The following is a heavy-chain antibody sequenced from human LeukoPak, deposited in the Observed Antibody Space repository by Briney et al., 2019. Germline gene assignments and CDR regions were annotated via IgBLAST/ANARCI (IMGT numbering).Heavy chain of an antibody. V-gene: IGHV4-59*01. CDR1: GGSLSSYY. D-gene: IGHD6-13*01. Sequence: SETLSLTCTVSGGSLSSYYWSWIRQPPGKGLEWIGYIYYSGSTNYNPSLKSRVTISVDTSKNQFSLKLSSVTAADTAVYYCARDSEQQLAFDYWGQGTLVIVPP. J-gene: IGHJ4*02. CDR2: IYYSGST. CDR3: ARDSEQQLAFDY.